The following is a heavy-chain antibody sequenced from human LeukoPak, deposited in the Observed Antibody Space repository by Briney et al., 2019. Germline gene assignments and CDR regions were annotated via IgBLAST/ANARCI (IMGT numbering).Heavy chain of an antibody. CDR1: GGSISSYY. CDR3: ARDLSPYGGYYFDY. J-gene: IGHJ4*02. V-gene: IGHV4-59*01. Sequence: SETLSLTCTVSGGSISSYYWSWIRQPPGKGLEWIGYIYYSGSTNYNPSLKSRVTISVDTSKNQFSLKLSSVTAAGTAVYYCARDLSPYGGYYFDYWGQGTLVTVSS. CDR2: IYYSGST. D-gene: IGHD5-12*01.